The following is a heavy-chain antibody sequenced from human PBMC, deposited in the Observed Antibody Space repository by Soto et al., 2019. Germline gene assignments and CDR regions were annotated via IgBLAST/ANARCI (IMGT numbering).Heavy chain of an antibody. Sequence: SETLSLTCAVYGGSFSGYYWSWIRQPPGKGLEWIGEINHSGRTNYNPSLKSRVTISVDTSKNQFSLKLSSVTAADTAVYYCARIYRGIAAAGTYYYYGMDVWGQGTTVTVSS. V-gene: IGHV4-34*01. D-gene: IGHD6-13*01. CDR3: ARIYRGIAAAGTYYYYGMDV. J-gene: IGHJ6*02. CDR1: GGSFSGYY. CDR2: INHSGRT.